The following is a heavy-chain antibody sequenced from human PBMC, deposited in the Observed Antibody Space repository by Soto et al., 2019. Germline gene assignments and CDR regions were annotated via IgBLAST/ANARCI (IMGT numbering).Heavy chain of an antibody. D-gene: IGHD2-15*01. CDR1: RYSLRASGAS. V-gene: IGHV2-5*04. Sequence: SGPTLVSPTQTRRMIWGYSRYSLRASGASVGWIRSPPGTVLEWLSHIYWNDDKRYSPFLRSKLTIFMDTSKHPVVHKSTNMYPEDTGKLYSVQRVDIPDLAFDPWGQGTPVTVSS. J-gene: IGHJ5*02. CDR3: VQRVDIPDLAFDP. CDR2: IYWNDDK.